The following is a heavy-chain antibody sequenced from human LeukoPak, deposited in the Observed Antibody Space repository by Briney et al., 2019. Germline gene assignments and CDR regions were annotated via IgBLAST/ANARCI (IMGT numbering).Heavy chain of an antibody. CDR2: IKSKTDGGTT. CDR3: TTDTEQWLVPFDY. CDR1: GFTFSNAW. V-gene: IGHV3-15*01. D-gene: IGHD6-19*01. Sequence: PGGSLRLSCAASGFTFSNAWMSWVRQAPGKGLEWVGRIKSKTDGGTTDYAAPVKGRFTNSRDDSKNTLYLQMNSLKTEDTAVYYCTTDTEQWLVPFDYWGQGTLVTVSS. J-gene: IGHJ4*02.